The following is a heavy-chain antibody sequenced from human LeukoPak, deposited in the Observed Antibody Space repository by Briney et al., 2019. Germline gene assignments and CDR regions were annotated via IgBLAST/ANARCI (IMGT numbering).Heavy chain of an antibody. V-gene: IGHV3-30*04. Sequence: PGRSLRLSCAASGFTFSSYAMHWVRQAPGKGLEWVAVISYDGSNKYYADSVKGRFTISRDNSKNTLYLQMNSPRAEDTAVYYCARDSSGGWTYFDYWGQGTLVTVSS. J-gene: IGHJ4*02. CDR2: ISYDGSNK. CDR3: ARDSSGGWTYFDY. CDR1: GFTFSSYA. D-gene: IGHD6-19*01.